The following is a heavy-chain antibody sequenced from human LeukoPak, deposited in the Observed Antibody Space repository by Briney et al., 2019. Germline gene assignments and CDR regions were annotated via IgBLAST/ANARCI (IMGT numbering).Heavy chain of an antibody. Sequence: PSETLSLTCTVSGGSITSGSYYWGWIRQPPGKGLEWIGSIYYSGSTYYNPSPKSRVTISVDTSNKLFSLKLSSVTAADTAVYYCAKDSSSSYSDAFDIWGQGTMVTVSS. CDR3: AKDSSSSYSDAFDI. J-gene: IGHJ3*02. D-gene: IGHD6-13*01. CDR1: GGSITSGSYY. V-gene: IGHV4-39*02. CDR2: IYYSGST.